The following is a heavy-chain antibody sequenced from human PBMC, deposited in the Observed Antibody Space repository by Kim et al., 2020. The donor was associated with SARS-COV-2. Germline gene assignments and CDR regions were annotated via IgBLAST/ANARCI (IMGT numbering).Heavy chain of an antibody. Sequence: VKGRFTISRDNSKNSLYMQLNGLRAEDTAVYYCDKLVGYRSCSSRRFDYWGQGTLVTVSA. J-gene: IGHJ4*02. D-gene: IGHD1-26*01. V-gene: IGHV3-23*01. CDR3: DKLVGYRSCSSRRFDY.